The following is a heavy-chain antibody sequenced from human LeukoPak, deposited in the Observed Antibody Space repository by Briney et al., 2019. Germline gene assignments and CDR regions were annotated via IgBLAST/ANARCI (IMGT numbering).Heavy chain of an antibody. CDR1: GGSFSGYY. CDR3: ARDARPHGAFDI. J-gene: IGHJ3*02. V-gene: IGHV4-34*01. Sequence: SETLSLTCAVYGGSFSGYYWSWIRQPPGKGLEWIGEINHSGSTNYNPSLKSRVTISVDTSKNQFSLKLSSVTAADTAVYYCARDARPHGAFDIWGQGTMVTVSS. CDR2: INHSGST.